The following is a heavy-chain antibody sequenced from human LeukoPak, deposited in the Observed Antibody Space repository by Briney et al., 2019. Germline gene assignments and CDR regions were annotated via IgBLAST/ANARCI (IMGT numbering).Heavy chain of an antibody. D-gene: IGHD5-18*01. J-gene: IGHJ4*02. CDR3: ARDLSGVAGYTYGRGIDY. CDR1: GFTFSSYG. CDR2: ISYDGSNK. V-gene: IGHV3-30*03. Sequence: GGTLRLSCAASGFTFSSYGMSWVRQAPGKGLEWVAVISYDGSNKYYADSVKGRFTISRDNAKTSLYLQMNSLRAEDTAVYYCARDLSGVAGYTYGRGIDYWGQGTLVTVSS.